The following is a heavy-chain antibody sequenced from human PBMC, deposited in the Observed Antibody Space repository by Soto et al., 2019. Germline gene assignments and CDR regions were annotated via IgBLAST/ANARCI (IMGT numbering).Heavy chain of an antibody. V-gene: IGHV3-11*06. Sequence: QVQLVESGGGLVKPGGSLRLSCAGSGFTFSDYYMTWIRQAPGKGLEWVPYIRYGSSYTNYADSVQGRFTISRDNAKNSRFLQMNNLRTEDTAVYIGARDPNNSRSWWLDPWRRGALVTVSS. CDR2: IRYGSSYT. CDR3: ARDPNNSRSWWLDP. J-gene: IGHJ5*02. CDR1: GFTFSDYY. D-gene: IGHD6-6*01.